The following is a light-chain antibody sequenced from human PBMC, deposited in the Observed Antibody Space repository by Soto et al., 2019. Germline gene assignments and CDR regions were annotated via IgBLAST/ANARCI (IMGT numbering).Light chain of an antibody. CDR2: GAS. Sequence: ESVLTQSPATLSVSRGERATRSCRASQSVSSNLAWYQQKPGQAPRLLIYGASTRATGIPARFSGSGSGTEFTLTISSLQSEDFAVYYCQQYNNWPPWTFGQGTKVDI. V-gene: IGKV3-15*01. J-gene: IGKJ1*01. CDR1: QSVSSN. CDR3: QQYNNWPPWT.